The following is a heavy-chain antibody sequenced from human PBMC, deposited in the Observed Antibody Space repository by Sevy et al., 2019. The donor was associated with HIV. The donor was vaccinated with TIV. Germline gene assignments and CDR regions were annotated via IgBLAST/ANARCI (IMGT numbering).Heavy chain of an antibody. CDR1: GFTFSSYA. J-gene: IGHJ6*03. D-gene: IGHD1-26*01. CDR3: ARDIVGLRLWHYYYYYYMDV. Sequence: GGSLRLSCAASGFTFSSYAMHWVRQAPGKGLEYVSAISSNGGSTYYADSVKGRFTISRDNSKNTLYLQMGSLRAEDMAVYYCARDIVGLRLWHYYYYYYMDVWGKGTTVTVSS. V-gene: IGHV3-64*02. CDR2: ISSNGGST.